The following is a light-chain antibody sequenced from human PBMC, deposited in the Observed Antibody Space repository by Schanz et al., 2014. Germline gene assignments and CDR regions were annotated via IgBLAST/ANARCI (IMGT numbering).Light chain of an antibody. CDR2: DVS. V-gene: IGLV2-11*01. CDR1: SSDVGNYNY. CDR3: SSYTSSSTKV. J-gene: IGLJ2*01. Sequence: QSVLTQPRSVSGSPGQSVTISCTGTSSDVGNYNYVSWYQRHPGKAPKLIIYDVSKRPSGVSNRFSGSKSDVTASLTISGLQAEDEADYYCSSYTSSSTKVFGGGTKLTVL.